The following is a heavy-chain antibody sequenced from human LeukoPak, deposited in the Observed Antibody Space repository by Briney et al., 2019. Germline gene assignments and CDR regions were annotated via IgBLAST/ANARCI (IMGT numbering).Heavy chain of an antibody. CDR3: ASPSGYGFYYFDY. Sequence: PSETLSLTCTVSRGSISSSSYYWGWIRQPPGKGLEWIGSIYYSGSTYYNPSLKSRVTISVDTSKNQFSLKLSSVTAADTAVYYCASPSGYGFYYFDYWGQGTLVTVSS. CDR2: IYYSGST. V-gene: IGHV4-39*01. J-gene: IGHJ4*02. D-gene: IGHD5-18*01. CDR1: RGSISSSSYY.